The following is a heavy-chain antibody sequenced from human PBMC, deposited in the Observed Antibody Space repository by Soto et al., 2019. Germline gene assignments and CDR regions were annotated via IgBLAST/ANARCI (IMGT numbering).Heavy chain of an antibody. Sequence: QVQLVQSGAEVKKPGSSVKVSCKASGGTFSSYAISWVRQAPGQGLEWMGGIIPIFGTANYAQKFQGRVTITADESTSTAYMELSSLRSEDTAVYYCASCISTSCYVRGFFGFDYWGQGTLVTVSS. CDR2: IIPIFGTA. CDR3: ASCISTSCYVRGFFGFDY. CDR1: GGTFSSYA. D-gene: IGHD2-2*01. V-gene: IGHV1-69*12. J-gene: IGHJ4*02.